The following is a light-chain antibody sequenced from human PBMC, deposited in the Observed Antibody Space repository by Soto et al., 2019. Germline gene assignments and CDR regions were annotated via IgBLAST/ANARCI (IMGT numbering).Light chain of an antibody. CDR3: CSYGGTFYV. Sequence: QSVLTQPRSVSGSPGQSVTISCTGTSTDVGGYNYVSWYQQYSGKAPKVLIYDVTKRPSGVPDRFSGSKSGDTASLTISGLQAEDEADYYCCSYGGTFYVFGTGTKVTVL. CDR2: DVT. CDR1: STDVGGYNY. J-gene: IGLJ1*01. V-gene: IGLV2-11*01.